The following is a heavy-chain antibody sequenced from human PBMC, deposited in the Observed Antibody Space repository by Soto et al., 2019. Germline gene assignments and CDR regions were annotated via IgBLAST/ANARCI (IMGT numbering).Heavy chain of an antibody. J-gene: IGHJ5*02. Sequence: QPGGSLRLSFAASGLTFRSYGMHWVRQAPGKGLEWVAVIWDDGSDKKYADSVKGRFTVSRDNSKNTPFLQMSSLRAEDTAVYYCARDPQINSDTSGYVGSWGPGTLVTAPQ. CDR1: GLTFRSYG. CDR2: IWDDGSDK. V-gene: IGHV3-33*01. CDR3: ARDPQINSDTSGYVGS. D-gene: IGHD3-22*01.